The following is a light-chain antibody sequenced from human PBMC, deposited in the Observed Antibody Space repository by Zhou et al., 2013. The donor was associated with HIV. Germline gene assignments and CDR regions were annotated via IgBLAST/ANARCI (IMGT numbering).Light chain of an antibody. Sequence: DIQMTQSPSSLSASVGDRVTITCRTSQSISSYLNWYQQKPGKAPKILIYAASNLQSGVPSRFSGSGSGTDFTLTISSLQPEDFATYYCQQSYSTPYTFGQGTKLDIK. CDR1: QSISSY. CDR3: QQSYSTPYT. V-gene: IGKV1-39*01. J-gene: IGKJ2*01. CDR2: AAS.